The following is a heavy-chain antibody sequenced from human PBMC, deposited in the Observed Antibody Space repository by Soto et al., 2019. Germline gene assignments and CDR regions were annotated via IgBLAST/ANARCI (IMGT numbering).Heavy chain of an antibody. CDR2: ISTYNGDT. CDR3: AREGVAPYYYYGMDG. Sequence: ASVKVSCKASGYTFTRSGISWVRQAPGQGLEWMGWISTYNGDTNYAQTFQGRVTMTTDTSTSTVYMELRSLRSDDTAVYYCAREGVAPYYYYGMDGWGQGTPVTFSS. J-gene: IGHJ6*02. D-gene: IGHD5-12*01. CDR1: GYTFTRSG. V-gene: IGHV1-18*01.